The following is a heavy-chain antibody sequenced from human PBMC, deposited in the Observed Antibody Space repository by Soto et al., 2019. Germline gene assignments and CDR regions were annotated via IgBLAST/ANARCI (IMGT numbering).Heavy chain of an antibody. Sequence: GGSLRLSCAASGFTFSSYAMHWVRQAPGKGLEWVAVISYDGSNKYYADSVKGRFTISRDNSKNTLYLQMNSLRAEDTAVYYCARNYYYDSSGYTTDPPDYWGQGTLVTVSS. CDR2: ISYDGSNK. CDR1: GFTFSSYA. CDR3: ARNYYYDSSGYTTDPPDY. D-gene: IGHD3-22*01. J-gene: IGHJ4*02. V-gene: IGHV3-30-3*01.